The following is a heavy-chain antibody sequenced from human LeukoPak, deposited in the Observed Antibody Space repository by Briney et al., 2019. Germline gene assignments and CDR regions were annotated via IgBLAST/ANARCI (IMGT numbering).Heavy chain of an antibody. Sequence: PGGSLRLPCAASGFTFSNAWMSWVRQAPGKGVEWVGRMKRKNDGCTTDYAASVKGRFTISRDDAKTQLNLQIDRQKTEDTAVYYCTTENRYSSGWYSFAYYYMDVWGKGTTVTVSS. CDR1: GFTFSNAW. J-gene: IGHJ6*03. CDR2: MKRKNDGCTT. V-gene: IGHV3-15*01. D-gene: IGHD6-19*01. CDR3: TTENRYSSGWYSFAYYYMDV.